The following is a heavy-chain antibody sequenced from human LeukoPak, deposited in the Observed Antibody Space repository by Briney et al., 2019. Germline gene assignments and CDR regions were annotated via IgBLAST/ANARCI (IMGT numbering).Heavy chain of an antibody. Sequence: SETLSLTCAVYGGSFSGYYWSWIRQPPGRGREWIGEINHIGSTNYNPSLKSRVTISVDTSKNQFSLKLSSVTAADTAVYYCARDVWSGSNDAFDILRQGTIVTVSS. V-gene: IGHV4-34*01. CDR1: GGSFSGYY. CDR2: INHIGST. J-gene: IGHJ3*02. CDR3: ARDVWSGSNDAFDI. D-gene: IGHD3-3*01.